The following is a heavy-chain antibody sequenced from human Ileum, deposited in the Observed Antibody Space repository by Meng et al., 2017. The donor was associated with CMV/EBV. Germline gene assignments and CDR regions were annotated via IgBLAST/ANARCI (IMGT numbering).Heavy chain of an antibody. CDR1: GSVSSGDYY. D-gene: IGHD4/OR15-4a*01. CDR3: ARYEYGDNWFDS. CDR2: IYHSGST. J-gene: IGHJ5*01. V-gene: IGHV4-30-4*08. Sequence: GSVSSGDYYWSWVRQPPGKGLEWIGYIYHSGSTYYNPSLKSRVTISVDTSKNQFSLKLSSVTAADTAMYYCARYEYGDNWFDSWGQGTLVTVSS.